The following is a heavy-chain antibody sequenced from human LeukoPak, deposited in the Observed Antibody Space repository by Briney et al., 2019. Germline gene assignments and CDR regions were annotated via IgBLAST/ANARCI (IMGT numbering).Heavy chain of an antibody. CDR3: ARASPLVPAARKKPQLVYYGMDV. V-gene: IGHV4-31*03. CDR2: IYYSGST. J-gene: IGHJ6*04. CDR1: GGSISSGGYY. D-gene: IGHD2-2*01. Sequence: NPSQPLSLPCTVSGGSISSGGYYWSWIRQHPGKGLEWIGYIYYSGSTYYNPSLKSRVTISVDTSKNQFSLKLSSVTAAETAVYYCARASPLVPAARKKPQLVYYGMDVWGKGTTATVSS.